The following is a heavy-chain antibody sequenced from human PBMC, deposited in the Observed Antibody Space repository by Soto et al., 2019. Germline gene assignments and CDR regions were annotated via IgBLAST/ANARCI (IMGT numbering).Heavy chain of an antibody. D-gene: IGHD2-15*01. Sequence: GASVKVSCKASGYTFTSYAMHWVRQAPGQRLEWMGWINAGNGNTKYSPKFQGRVTITRDTSASTAYMERSSLRSEDTAVYYCARDQVVVAATAFYYYYCIDVWCQVTTVTVSS. J-gene: IGHJ6*02. CDR2: INAGNGNT. CDR3: ARDQVVVAATAFYYYYCIDV. CDR1: GYTFTSYA. V-gene: IGHV1-3*01.